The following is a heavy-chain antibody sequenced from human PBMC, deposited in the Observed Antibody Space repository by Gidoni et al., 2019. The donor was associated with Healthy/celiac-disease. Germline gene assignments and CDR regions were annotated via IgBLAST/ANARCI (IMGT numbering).Heavy chain of an antibody. CDR3: AKGRISGWVPFDY. CDR2: ISYDGSNK. Sequence: WVAVISYDGSNKYYADSVKGRFTISRDNSKNTLYLQMNSLRAEDTAVYYCAKGRISGWVPFDYWGQGTLVTVSS. D-gene: IGHD6-19*01. V-gene: IGHV3-30*18. J-gene: IGHJ4*02.